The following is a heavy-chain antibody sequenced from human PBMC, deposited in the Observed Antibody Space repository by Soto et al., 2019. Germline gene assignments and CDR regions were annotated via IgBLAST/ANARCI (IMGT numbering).Heavy chain of an antibody. Sequence: PSETLSLTCTVSGGSISSGDYYWSWIRQPPGKGLEWIGYIYYSGSTYYNPSLKSRVTISVDTSKNQFSLKLSSVTAADTAVYYCARHDHSNLFDYWGQGTLVTVSS. CDR1: GGSISSGDYY. V-gene: IGHV4-30-4*01. D-gene: IGHD4-4*01. J-gene: IGHJ4*02. CDR3: ARHDHSNLFDY. CDR2: IYYSGST.